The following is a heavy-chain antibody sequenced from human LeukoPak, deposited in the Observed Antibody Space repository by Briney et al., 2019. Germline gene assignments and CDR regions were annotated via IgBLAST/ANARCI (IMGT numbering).Heavy chain of an antibody. V-gene: IGHV1-46*02. CDR3: ARASGNFHYDRDL. Sequence: ASVKVSCMTSVYSFNSDHVHWVREAPGEGLEWVGVKFSHDGSTSTAQKFQRRVTLTRDTSTSTVGMELSRLRSENTAVYYCARASGNFHYDRDLWRQDTTLIVSS. D-gene: IGHD3-10*01. J-gene: IGHJ6*02. CDR2: KFSHDGST. CDR1: VYSFNSDH.